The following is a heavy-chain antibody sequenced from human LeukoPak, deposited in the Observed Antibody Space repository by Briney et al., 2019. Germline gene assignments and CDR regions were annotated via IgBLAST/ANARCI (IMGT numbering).Heavy chain of an antibody. CDR3: ARGPLRAFAYYYGMDV. Sequence: GGSLRLSCAASGFTFSSYAMHWVRQAPGKGLEWEAVISYDGSNKYYADSVKGRFTISRDNSKNTLYLQMNSLRAEDTAVYYCARGPLRAFAYYYGMDVWGKGTTVTVSS. V-gene: IGHV3-30*04. D-gene: IGHD3-16*01. CDR1: GFTFSSYA. CDR2: ISYDGSNK. J-gene: IGHJ6*04.